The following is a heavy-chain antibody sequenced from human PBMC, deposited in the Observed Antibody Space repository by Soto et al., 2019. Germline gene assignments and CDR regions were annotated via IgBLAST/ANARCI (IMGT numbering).Heavy chain of an antibody. J-gene: IGHJ5*02. CDR3: ARVSFGHFVHWFDP. Sequence: ASVKVSCKASGYTFTSYYMHWVRQAPGQRLEWMGIINPSGGSTSYAQKFQGRVTMTRDTSTSTVYMELSSLRSEDTAVYYCARVSFGHFVHWFDPWGQGTLVTAPQ. D-gene: IGHD3-3*01. V-gene: IGHV1-46*01. CDR1: GYTFTSYY. CDR2: INPSGGST.